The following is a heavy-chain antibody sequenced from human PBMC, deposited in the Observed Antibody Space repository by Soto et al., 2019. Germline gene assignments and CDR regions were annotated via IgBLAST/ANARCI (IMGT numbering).Heavy chain of an antibody. CDR2: INHSGST. Sequence: SETLSLTCAVYGGSFSGYYWSWIRQPPGKGLEWIGEINHSGSTNYNPSLKSRVTISVDTSKNQFSLKLSSVTAADTAVYYCARGSPSVAGLQRRHSFDYWGQGTLVTVSS. J-gene: IGHJ4*02. CDR1: GGSFSGYY. CDR3: ARGSPSVAGLQRRHSFDY. D-gene: IGHD6-19*01. V-gene: IGHV4-34*01.